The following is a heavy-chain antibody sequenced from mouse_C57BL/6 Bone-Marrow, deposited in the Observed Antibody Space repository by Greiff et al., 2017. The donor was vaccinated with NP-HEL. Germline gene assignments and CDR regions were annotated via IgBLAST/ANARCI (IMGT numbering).Heavy chain of an antibody. CDR3: ARGGGYHDY. V-gene: IGHV1-59*01. CDR1: GYTFTSYW. J-gene: IGHJ2*01. D-gene: IGHD2-2*01. Sequence: VQLQQSGAELVRPGTSVKLSCKASGYTFTSYWMHWVKQRPGQGLEWIGVIDPSDSYTNYNQKFKGKATLTVDTSSSTAYMQLSSLTSEDSAVYYCARGGGYHDYWGQGTTLTVSS. CDR2: IDPSDSYT.